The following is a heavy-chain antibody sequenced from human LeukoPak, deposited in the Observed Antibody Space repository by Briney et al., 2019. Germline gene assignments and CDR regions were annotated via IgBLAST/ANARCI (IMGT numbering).Heavy chain of an antibody. CDR2: IYYSGTT. CDR1: GGSFSGYY. V-gene: IGHV4-34*01. D-gene: IGHD1-1*01. CDR3: ARQHTNGLPGLQDY. J-gene: IGHJ4*02. Sequence: SETLSLTCAVYGGSFSGYYWSWIRQPPGKGLEWIGSIYYSGTTYYNPSLKSRVTISVDTSKNQFSLKLSSVTAADTAVYYCARQHTNGLPGLQDYWGQGTLVTVSS.